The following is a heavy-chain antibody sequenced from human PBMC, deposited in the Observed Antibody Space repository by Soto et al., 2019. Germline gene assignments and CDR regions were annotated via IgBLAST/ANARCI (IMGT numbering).Heavy chain of an antibody. J-gene: IGHJ4*02. V-gene: IGHV4-4*02. Sequence: QVQLQESGPGLVKPSGTLSLTCAVSGGSISSSNWWSWVRQPPGKGLEWIGEIYHSGSTNYNPSLKRLATISVDKSKNQFSLKLSSVTAADTAVYYCARCIAAAGPIDYWGQGTLVTVSS. CDR2: IYHSGST. CDR1: GGSISSSNW. D-gene: IGHD6-13*01. CDR3: ARCIAAAGPIDY.